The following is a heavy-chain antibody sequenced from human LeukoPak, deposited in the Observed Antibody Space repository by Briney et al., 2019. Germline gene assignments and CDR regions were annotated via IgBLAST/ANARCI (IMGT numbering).Heavy chain of an antibody. CDR1: GFTFSSYS. Sequence: TTGGSLRLSCAASGFTFSSYSMNWVRQAPGKGLEGVSSISSSSNYIYYADSVKGRFTISRDNAKNSLYLQMNSLRAEDTAVYYCARHKFYSSSSPTDAFDIWGQGTMVTVSS. J-gene: IGHJ3*02. D-gene: IGHD6-6*01. CDR2: ISSSSNYI. V-gene: IGHV3-21*01. CDR3: ARHKFYSSSSPTDAFDI.